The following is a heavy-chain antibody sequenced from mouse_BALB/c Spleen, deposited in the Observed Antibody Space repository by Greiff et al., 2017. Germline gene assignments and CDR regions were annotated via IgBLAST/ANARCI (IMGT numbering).Heavy chain of an antibody. CDR1: GYSFTGYN. CDR2: IDPYNGGT. Sequence: VQLQQSGPELGKPGASVKISCKASGYSFTGYNMYWVKQSHRKSLEWIGYIDPYNGGTSYNQKSKGKATLTVDKSSSTAYMHLNSLTSEDSAIYYGARSLYDGYGYYFDYWGQGTTLTVSS. CDR3: ARSLYDGYGYYFDY. V-gene: IGHV1S135*01. J-gene: IGHJ2*01. D-gene: IGHD2-3*01.